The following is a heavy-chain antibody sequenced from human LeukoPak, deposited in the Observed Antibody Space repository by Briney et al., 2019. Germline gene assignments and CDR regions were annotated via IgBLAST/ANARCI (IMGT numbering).Heavy chain of an antibody. CDR2: ISYDGRNK. CDR3: ARVGSYSFDY. J-gene: IGHJ4*02. V-gene: IGHV3-30*04. D-gene: IGHD1-26*01. CDR1: GFTFSSYA. Sequence: GGSLRLSCAASGFTFSSYAMHWVRQAPGKGLGWVAVISYDGRNKYYADSVKGRFTISRDNSKNTLYLQMNSLRAEDTAVYYCARVGSYSFDYWGQGTLVTVSS.